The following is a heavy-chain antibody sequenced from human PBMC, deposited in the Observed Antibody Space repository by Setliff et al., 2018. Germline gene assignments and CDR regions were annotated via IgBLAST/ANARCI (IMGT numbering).Heavy chain of an antibody. Sequence: SLRLSCAASGFTFHDYAMHWVRQAPGKGLEWVSGITGGGGSTYYADPVKGRFTISRDNSKNTLYLQMNSLRAEDTAVYYCVKDRYCSDASCSPDYFDYWGQGTLVTVSS. J-gene: IGHJ4*02. CDR3: VKDRYCSDASCSPDYFDY. CDR2: ITGGGGST. CDR1: GFTFHDYA. V-gene: IGHV3-23*01. D-gene: IGHD2-15*01.